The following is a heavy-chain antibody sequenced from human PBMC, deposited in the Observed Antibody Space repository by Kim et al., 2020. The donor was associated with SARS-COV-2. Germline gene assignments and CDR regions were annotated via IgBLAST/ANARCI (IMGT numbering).Heavy chain of an antibody. CDR2: INGSGTTI. Sequence: GGSLRLSCAASGFTFSSYEMNWVRQAPGKGLEWVSYINGSGTTIYSADSVRGRFTISRDNNKNSLYLQINSLRAEYTAVYYCAREPTYSPFDYWGQGTLVTVSS. CDR1: GFTFSSYE. J-gene: IGHJ4*02. D-gene: IGHD4-4*01. CDR3: AREPTYSPFDY. V-gene: IGHV3-48*03.